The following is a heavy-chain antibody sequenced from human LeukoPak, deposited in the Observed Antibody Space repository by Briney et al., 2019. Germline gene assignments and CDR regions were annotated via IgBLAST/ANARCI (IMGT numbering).Heavy chain of an antibody. D-gene: IGHD6-13*01. V-gene: IGHV3-48*01. Sequence: GGSLRLSCAVSGFTFSGYSMNWVRQAPGKGLEWVSYISSSSSTIYYADSVKGRFTISRDNAKNSLYLQMNSLRAEDTAVYYCARDPAATGTWWFDPWGQGTLVTLSS. CDR1: GFTFSGYS. J-gene: IGHJ5*02. CDR2: ISSSSSTI. CDR3: ARDPAATGTWWFDP.